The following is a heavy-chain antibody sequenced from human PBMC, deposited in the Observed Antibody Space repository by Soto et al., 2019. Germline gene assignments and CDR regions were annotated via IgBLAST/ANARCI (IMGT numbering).Heavy chain of an antibody. CDR2: INPHSGDT. Sequence: ASVNVSCKSSGYTFIYYYLHWVRQAPGQGLEWMGWINPHSGDTYYAEKFQGRVTMTRDTSITTVFMDLSRLTSDDTALYFCARQGKPYPPPRDSYGMDVWGQGTSVTVSS. CDR1: GYTFIYYY. J-gene: IGHJ6*02. D-gene: IGHD2-21*01. CDR3: ARQGKPYPPPRDSYGMDV. V-gene: IGHV1-2*02.